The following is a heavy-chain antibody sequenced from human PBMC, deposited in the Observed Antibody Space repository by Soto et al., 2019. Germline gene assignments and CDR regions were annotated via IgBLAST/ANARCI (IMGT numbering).Heavy chain of an antibody. D-gene: IGHD3-22*01. CDR1: GFTFSSYG. J-gene: IGHJ4*02. CDR3: AKDAPYYYDSSGYYGPFDY. CDR2: ISYDGSNK. Sequence: GSLRLSCAASGFTFSSYGIHWVRQAPGKGLEWVALISYDGSNKYYADSVKGRFTISRDNSKNTLYVQMNSLRAEDTAMYYCAKDAPYYYDSSGYYGPFDYWGQGTLVTVSS. V-gene: IGHV3-30*18.